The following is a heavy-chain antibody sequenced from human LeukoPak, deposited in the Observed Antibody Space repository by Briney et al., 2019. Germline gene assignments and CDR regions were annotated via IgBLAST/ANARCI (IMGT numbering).Heavy chain of an antibody. V-gene: IGHV4-34*01. J-gene: IGHJ5*02. D-gene: IGHD3-22*01. CDR3: ARAFHYYDSSGSKISWFDP. CDR1: GVSFSGYY. CDR2: INHRGST. Sequence: SETLSLTCAVHGVSFSGYYWSWSRQPPGKGLEWIGGINHRGSTNYKPSLKSRVTISVDTSKNQFSLKLSSVTAADTAVYYCARAFHYYDSSGSKISWFDPWGQGTLVTVSS.